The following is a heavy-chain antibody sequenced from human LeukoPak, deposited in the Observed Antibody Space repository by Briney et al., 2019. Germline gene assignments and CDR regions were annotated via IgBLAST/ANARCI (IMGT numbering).Heavy chain of an antibody. CDR2: IKQDGSEK. D-gene: IGHD3-10*01. CDR1: GFTFSSYW. V-gene: IGHV3-7*01. Sequence: GGSLRLSCAASGFTFSSYWMSRVRQAPGKGLEWVANIKQDGSEKYYVDSVKGRFTISRDNAKNSLYLQMNSLRAEDTAVYYCARKVDRPGSPLYFDYWGQGTLVTVSS. CDR3: ARKVDRPGSPLYFDY. J-gene: IGHJ4*02.